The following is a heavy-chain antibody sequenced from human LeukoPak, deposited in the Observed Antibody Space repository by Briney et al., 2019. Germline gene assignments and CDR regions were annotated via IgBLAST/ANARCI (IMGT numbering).Heavy chain of an antibody. CDR1: GFTVSSNY. Sequence: TGGSLRLSCAASGFTVSSNYMSWVRQAPGKGLEWVSVIYSGGSTYYADSVKGRFTISRDNSKNTLYLQMNSLRAEDTAVYYCAMIKLWFGSNLFDPWGQGTLVTVSS. V-gene: IGHV3-66*01. CDR2: IYSGGST. J-gene: IGHJ5*02. D-gene: IGHD3-10*01. CDR3: AMIKLWFGSNLFDP.